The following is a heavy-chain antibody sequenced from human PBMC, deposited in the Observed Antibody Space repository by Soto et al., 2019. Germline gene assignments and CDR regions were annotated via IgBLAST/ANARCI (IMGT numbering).Heavy chain of an antibody. CDR3: AADLPNWGAYAFDY. J-gene: IGHJ4*02. Sequence: EVQLVESGGGLVEPGGSLRLSCAASGFTFTNAWLNWVRQAPGKGLEWVGRIKSKNDGGTTDYAAPVKGRFTISRDDSENTVYLQMNSLKTEDTAVYYWAADLPNWGAYAFDYGGQGTLVTVSS. V-gene: IGHV3-15*07. CDR1: GFTFTNAW. CDR2: IKSKNDGGTT. D-gene: IGHD7-27*01.